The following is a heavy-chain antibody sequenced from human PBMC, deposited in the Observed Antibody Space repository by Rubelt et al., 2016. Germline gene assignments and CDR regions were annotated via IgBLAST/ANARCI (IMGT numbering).Heavy chain of an antibody. CDR3: ACLKPTYYYDREY. V-gene: IGHV4-34*01. J-gene: IGHJ4*02. Sequence: LEEPSETLSLTCAVYGGSFSGYYWSWIRQPPGKGLEWIGEINHSGGISYNPSLKSRVTISVDTSKNQISLKVRSVTAADTAVYYCACLKPTYYYDREYWGQGTLVTVSS. CDR1: GGSFSGYY. D-gene: IGHD3-22*01. CDR2: INHSGGI.